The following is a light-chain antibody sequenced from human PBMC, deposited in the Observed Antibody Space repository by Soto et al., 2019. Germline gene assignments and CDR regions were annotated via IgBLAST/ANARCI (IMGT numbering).Light chain of an antibody. V-gene: IGKV1-6*01. CDR2: AAA. CDR1: QGIRND. CDR3: LQDYNYPHT. J-gene: IGKJ1*01. Sequence: AIQMTQSPSSLSASVGDRVTITCRASQGIRNDLGWYQQKPGKAPTVLIFAAASLQRGVPSRFSGSGSGTDFTLTISSLQPEDFATYYCLQDYNYPHTFGQGTKVKIK.